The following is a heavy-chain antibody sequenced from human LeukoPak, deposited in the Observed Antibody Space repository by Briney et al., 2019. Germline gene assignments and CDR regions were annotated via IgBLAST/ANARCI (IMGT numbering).Heavy chain of an antibody. Sequence: GGSLRLSCAASGFTFSSYWMTWVRQAPGKGLEWVANIKQDGSEKFYVDSVRGRFTISRDNAKNSLYLQMNSLRAEDTAVYYCASVLYSGGWYLMFCGQGTLVTVSS. J-gene: IGHJ1*01. CDR1: GFTFSSYW. CDR2: IKQDGSEK. D-gene: IGHD6-19*01. V-gene: IGHV3-7*01. CDR3: ASVLYSGGWYLMF.